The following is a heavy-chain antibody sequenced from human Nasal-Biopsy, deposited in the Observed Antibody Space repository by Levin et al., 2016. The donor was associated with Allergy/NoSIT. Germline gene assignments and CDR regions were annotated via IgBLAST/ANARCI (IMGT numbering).Heavy chain of an antibody. D-gene: IGHD3-16*01. CDR3: ARDLGYAMDV. V-gene: IGHV4-59*01. CDR2: IYYSGTT. CDR1: TGSINNYY. Sequence: SETLSLTCTVSTGSINNYYWSWMRQPPGKGLEWLGYIYYSGTTVYNPTFQSRITISVDTSKNLFSLKLTSVTAADTAVYYCARDLGYAMDVWGQGTTVTVSS. J-gene: IGHJ6*02.